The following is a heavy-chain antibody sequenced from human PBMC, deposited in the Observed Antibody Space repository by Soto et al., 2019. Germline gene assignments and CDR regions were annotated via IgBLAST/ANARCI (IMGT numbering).Heavy chain of an antibody. V-gene: IGHV3-30*18. D-gene: IGHD4-17*01. CDR1: GFTFSSYG. CDR3: AKEGHYGESPIFDY. Sequence: QVQLVESGGGVVQPGRSLRLSCAASGFTFSSYGMHWVRQAPGKGLEWVAAISYDGSNKYYADSVKGRFTISRDNSKNPLYLQMNSLRAEETAVYYCAKEGHYGESPIFDYWGQGTLVTVSS. J-gene: IGHJ4*02. CDR2: ISYDGSNK.